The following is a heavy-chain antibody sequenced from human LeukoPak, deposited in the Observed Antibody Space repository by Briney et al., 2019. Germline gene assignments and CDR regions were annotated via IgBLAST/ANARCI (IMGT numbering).Heavy chain of an antibody. V-gene: IGHV4-34*01. J-gene: IGHJ5*02. CDR3: ARGTPETYYDFWSGYLDNWFDP. Sequence: SETLSLTCAVYGGSFSGYYWSWIRQPPGKGLEWIGEINHSGSTNYNPSLKSRVTISVDTSKNQFPLKPSSVTAADTAVYYCARGTPETYYDFWSGYLDNWFDPWGQGTLVTVSS. CDR2: INHSGST. CDR1: GGSFSGYY. D-gene: IGHD3-3*01.